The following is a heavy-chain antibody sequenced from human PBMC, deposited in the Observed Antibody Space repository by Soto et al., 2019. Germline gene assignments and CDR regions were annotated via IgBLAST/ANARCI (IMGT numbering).Heavy chain of an antibody. D-gene: IGHD2-2*01. CDR2: IYYSGST. J-gene: IGHJ5*02. CDR1: GGSISSGGYY. V-gene: IGHV4-61*08. Sequence: SETLSLTCAVSGGSISSGGYYWSWIRQPPGKGLEWIGYIYYSGSTNYNPSLKSRVTISVDTSKNQFSLKLSSVTAADTAVYYCAREGYCSSTSCSRGWFDPWGQGTLVTVSS. CDR3: AREGYCSSTSCSRGWFDP.